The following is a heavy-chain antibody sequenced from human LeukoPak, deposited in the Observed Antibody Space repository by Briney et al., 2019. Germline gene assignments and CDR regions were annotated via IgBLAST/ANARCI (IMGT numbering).Heavy chain of an antibody. J-gene: IGHJ4*02. CDR2: IKQDGSEK. Sequence: PGGSLRLSCAASGFTFSSYWMSWVRQAPGKGLEWEANIKQDGSEKYYVDSVKGRFTISRDNAKNSLYLQMNGLRAEDTAVYYCAKVTTPMTYSSGWSFDYWGQGTLVTVSS. V-gene: IGHV3-7*03. D-gene: IGHD6-19*01. CDR1: GFTFSSYW. CDR3: AKVTTPMTYSSGWSFDY.